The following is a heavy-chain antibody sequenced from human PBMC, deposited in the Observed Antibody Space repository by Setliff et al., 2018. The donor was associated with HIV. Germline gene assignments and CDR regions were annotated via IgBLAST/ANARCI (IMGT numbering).Heavy chain of an antibody. Sequence: SETLSLTCTVSGGSIISEISWWAWIRQPAGKGPEWLGQIYMRGGTDYNPSLEGRVTISLDTSKNQFSLWLTSVTAADTAVYYCARVGLRFKYTFDYWGQGMLVTSPQ. J-gene: IGHJ4*02. D-gene: IGHD5-12*01. V-gene: IGHV4-61*09. CDR3: ARVGLRFKYTFDY. CDR2: IYMRGGT. CDR1: GGSIISEISW.